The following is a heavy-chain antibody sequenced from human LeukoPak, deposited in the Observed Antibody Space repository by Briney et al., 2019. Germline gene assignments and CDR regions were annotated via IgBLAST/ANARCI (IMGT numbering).Heavy chain of an antibody. CDR3: ARAVGYCSGGSCSLDY. V-gene: IGHV4-34*01. Sequence: SETLSLTCAVYGGSFSGYYWSWIRQPPGKGLEWIGEINHSGSTNYNPSLKSRVIISVDTSKNQFSLKLSPVTAADTAVYYCARAVGYCSGGSCSLDYWGQGTLVTVSS. J-gene: IGHJ4*02. CDR2: INHSGST. D-gene: IGHD2-15*01. CDR1: GGSFSGYY.